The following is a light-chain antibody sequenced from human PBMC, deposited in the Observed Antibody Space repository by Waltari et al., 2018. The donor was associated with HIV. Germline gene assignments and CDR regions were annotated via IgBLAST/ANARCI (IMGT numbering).Light chain of an antibody. CDR3: QQSYITPCA. CDR2: GAS. Sequence: DIQVTQSPSSLSASVGDTVTITCRASPMTATYLNWYHHKSGAAPKLLISGASSLQNAVPSRFSGSGFGTHFSLNITSLQADDFGTYYCQQSYITPCAFGQGTKLEV. J-gene: IGKJ2*01. V-gene: IGKV1-39*01. CDR1: PMTATY.